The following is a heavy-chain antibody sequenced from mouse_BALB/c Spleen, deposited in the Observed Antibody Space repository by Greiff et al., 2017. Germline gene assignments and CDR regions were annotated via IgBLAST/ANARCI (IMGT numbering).Heavy chain of an antibody. J-gene: IGHJ3*01. CDR3: ARDHYGSKGFAY. D-gene: IGHD1-1*01. V-gene: IGHV2-9*02. CDR2: IWAGGST. Sequence: VKLVESGPGLVAPSQSLSITCTVSGFSLTSYGVHWVRQPPGKGLEWLGVIWAGGSTNYNSALMSRLSISKDNSKSQVFLKMNSLQTDDTAMYYCARDHYGSKGFAYWGQGTLVTVSA. CDR1: GFSLTSYG.